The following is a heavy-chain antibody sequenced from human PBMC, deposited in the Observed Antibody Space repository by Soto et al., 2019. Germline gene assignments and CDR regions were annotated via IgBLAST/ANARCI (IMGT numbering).Heavy chain of an antibody. V-gene: IGHV2-70*12. CDR3: AHRGGAAVGLYYFDY. CDR2: IDWDDDK. D-gene: IGHD6-13*01. Sequence: SGPTLVNPTQTLTLTCTFSGFSLSTSGMCVSWIRQPPGKALEWLALIDWDDDKYYSTSLKTRLTISKDTSKNQVVLTMTNMDPVDTATYYCAHRGGAAVGLYYFDYWGQGALVTSPQ. J-gene: IGHJ4*02. CDR1: GFSLSTSGMC.